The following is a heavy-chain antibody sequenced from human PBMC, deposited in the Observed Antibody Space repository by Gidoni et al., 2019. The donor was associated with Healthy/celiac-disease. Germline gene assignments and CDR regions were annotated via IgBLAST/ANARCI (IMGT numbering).Heavy chain of an antibody. J-gene: IGHJ4*02. V-gene: IGHV4-61*02. CDR1: GGSISSGSYY. CDR2: IYTSGST. CDR3: ARGSAGLGY. Sequence: QVQLQESGPGLVKPSQTLSLTCTVSGGSISSGSYYWSWIRQPAGKGLEWIGRIYTSGSTNYNPSLKSRVTISVDTSKNQFSLKLSSVTAADTAVYYCARGSAGLGYWGQGTLVTVSS.